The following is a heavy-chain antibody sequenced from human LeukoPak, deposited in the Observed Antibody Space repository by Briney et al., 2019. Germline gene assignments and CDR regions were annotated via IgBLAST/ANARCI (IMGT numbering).Heavy chain of an antibody. CDR1: GVTISTHTNY. Sequence: PGESLSLTCAVSGVTISTHTNYWGRNPPGTGQGLVWSVSSYYNGNTYYNPSLKSQVTISVDTSNNQFSLKLRSVTAADTAVYYCARSYCAGDCYTEYFQHWGQGTLVTVSS. J-gene: IGHJ1*01. CDR2: SYYNGNT. CDR3: ARSYCAGDCYTEYFQH. D-gene: IGHD2-21*02. V-gene: IGHV4-39*01.